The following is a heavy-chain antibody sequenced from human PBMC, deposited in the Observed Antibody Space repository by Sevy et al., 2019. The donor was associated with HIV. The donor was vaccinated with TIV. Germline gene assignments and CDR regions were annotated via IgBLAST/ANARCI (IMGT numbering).Heavy chain of an antibody. J-gene: IGHJ4*02. CDR2: IYSGDSI. CDR3: AREEITGFDY. CDR1: GFTVSSNY. Sequence: GGSLRLSCAASGFTVSSNYMSWVRQAPGKGLEWVSVIYSGDSISYADSVKGRFTISRDNSNNRLYLQMNTLRPEDTAVYSCAREEITGFDYWGRGTLVTVSS. V-gene: IGHV3-53*01. D-gene: IGHD3-16*01.